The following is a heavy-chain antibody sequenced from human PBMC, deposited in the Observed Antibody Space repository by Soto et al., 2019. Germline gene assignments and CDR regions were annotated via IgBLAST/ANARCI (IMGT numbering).Heavy chain of an antibody. CDR3: ERDQSEDYYYGMDV. Sequence: PGGSLRLSCAASGFTFSSYSMNWVRQAPGKGLEWVSSISSSSSYIYYADSVKGRFTISRDNAKNSLYLQMNSLRAEDTAVYYCERDQSEDYYYGMDVWGQGTTVTVSS. J-gene: IGHJ6*02. CDR1: GFTFSSYS. V-gene: IGHV3-21*01. CDR2: ISSSSSYI.